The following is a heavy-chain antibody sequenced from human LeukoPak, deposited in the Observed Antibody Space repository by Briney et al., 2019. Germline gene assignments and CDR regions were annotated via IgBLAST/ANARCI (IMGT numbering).Heavy chain of an antibody. CDR1: GYSFTTYF. Sequence: ASVKVSCKASGYSFTTYFVHWVRQAPGQGLEWMGVINPSTGTKTYAQKFRGRVTMTRDTSTSTVYMELSSLISEDTAVYYCARLGYGEAFDIWGPGTMVTVSS. V-gene: IGHV1-46*01. J-gene: IGHJ3*02. D-gene: IGHD5-18*01. CDR3: ARLGYGEAFDI. CDR2: INPSTGTK.